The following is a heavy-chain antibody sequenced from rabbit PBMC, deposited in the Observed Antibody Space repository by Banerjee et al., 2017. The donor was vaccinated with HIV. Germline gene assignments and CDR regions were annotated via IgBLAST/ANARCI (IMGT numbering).Heavy chain of an antibody. CDR2: IVPIFGVT. D-gene: IGHD8-1*01. CDR1: RFDFSTYS. J-gene: IGHJ3*01. V-gene: IGHV1S7*01. CDR3: ARDGTGGSYFAL. Sequence: QELVESGGGLVQPGGSLKLSCKASRFDFSTYSMSWVRQAPGKGLEWIGYIVPIFGVTYYANWVNGRFSISRENAQNTVFLQMTSLTAADTATYFCARDGTGGSYFALWGQGTLVTVS.